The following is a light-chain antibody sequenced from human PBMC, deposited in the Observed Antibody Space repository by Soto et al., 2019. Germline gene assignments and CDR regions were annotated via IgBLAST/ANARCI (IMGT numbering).Light chain of an antibody. V-gene: IGKV3D-7*01. CDR3: QQDYTSLT. CDR2: GAS. CDR1: QSVSSSY. Sequence: EIVMTQSPATLSLSPGERATLSCRASQSVSSSYLSWYQQKPGQAPRLLIYGASTRATGIPARFSGSGSGTDFTLTISSLQPEDFAVYYWQQDYTSLTFGGGTKVEIK. J-gene: IGKJ4*01.